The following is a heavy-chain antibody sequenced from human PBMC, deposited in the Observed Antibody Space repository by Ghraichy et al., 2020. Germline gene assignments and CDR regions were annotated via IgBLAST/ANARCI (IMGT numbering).Heavy chain of an antibody. CDR1: GASISSYY. CDR2: IYYSGST. CDR3: AKGRASSDY. V-gene: IGHV4-59*01. J-gene: IGHJ4*02. Sequence: SQTLSLTCTVSGASISSYYWSWIRQPPGKGLESIGYIYYSGSTNYNPSLRSRVTISVDTSKNQFSLKLNSVTAADTAVYYCAKGRASSDYWGQGTLVTVSS.